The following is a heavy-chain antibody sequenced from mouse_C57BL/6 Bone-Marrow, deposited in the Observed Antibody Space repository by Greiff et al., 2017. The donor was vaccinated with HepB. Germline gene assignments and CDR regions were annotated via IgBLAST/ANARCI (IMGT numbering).Heavy chain of an antibody. V-gene: IGHV1-78*01. D-gene: IGHD1-1*01. J-gene: IGHJ4*01. CDR2: IYPRDGST. CDR1: GYTFTDHT. CDR3: AKGSSYPIYYAMDY. Sequence: VKLQESDAELVKPGASVKISCKVSGYTFTDHTIHWMKQRPEQGLEWIGYIYPRDGSTKYNEKFKGKATLTADKSSSTAYMQLNSLTSEDSAVYFCAKGSSYPIYYAMDYWGQGTSVTVSS.